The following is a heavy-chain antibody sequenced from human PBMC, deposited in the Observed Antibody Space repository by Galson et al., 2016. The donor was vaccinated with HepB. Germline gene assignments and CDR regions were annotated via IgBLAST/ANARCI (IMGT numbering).Heavy chain of an antibody. V-gene: IGHV3-74*01. J-gene: IGHJ4*02. CDR1: GFTFSSYW. CDR2: INSDGSST. CDR3: AREGGQWLERFDY. D-gene: IGHD6-19*01. Sequence: SLRLSCAASGFTFSSYWMHWVRQAPGKGLVWVSRINSDGSSTIYADSVKGRFTISRDNAKNTLYLQMNSLRAEDTAVHYCAREGGQWLERFDYWGQGTLVTVSS.